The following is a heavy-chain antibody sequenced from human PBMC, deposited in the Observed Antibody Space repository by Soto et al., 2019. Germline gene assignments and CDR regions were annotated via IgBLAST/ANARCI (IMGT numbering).Heavy chain of an antibody. Sequence: QVQLVQSGAEVKKPGASVKVSCKASGYTFTSHAMHWVRQAPGQRLEWMGWINAGNGNTKYSQKFQGRVTITRDTSASTAYMELSSLRSEDTAVYYCARSRWAATPRGWFDPWGQGTLVTVSS. CDR1: GYTFTSHA. CDR3: ARSRWAATPRGWFDP. V-gene: IGHV1-3*01. D-gene: IGHD2-15*01. J-gene: IGHJ5*02. CDR2: INAGNGNT.